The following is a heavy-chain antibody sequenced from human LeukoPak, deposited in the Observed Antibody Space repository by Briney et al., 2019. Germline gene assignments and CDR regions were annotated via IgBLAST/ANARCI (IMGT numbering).Heavy chain of an antibody. J-gene: IGHJ4*02. D-gene: IGHD6-19*01. Sequence: ASVKVSCKVSGYTLTELSMHWVRQAPGKGLEWMGGFDPEDGETIYAQKSQGRVTMTEDTSTDTAYMELSSLRSEDTAVYYCATGIYSSGWFFDYWGQGTLVTVSS. CDR2: FDPEDGET. CDR3: ATGIYSSGWFFDY. V-gene: IGHV1-24*01. CDR1: GYTLTELS.